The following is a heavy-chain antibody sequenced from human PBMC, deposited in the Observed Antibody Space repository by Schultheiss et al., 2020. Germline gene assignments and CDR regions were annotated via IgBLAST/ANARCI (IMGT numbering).Heavy chain of an antibody. Sequence: GGSLRLSCAASGFTFSSYGMHWVRQAPGKGLEWVAVISYDGSNKYYADSVKGRFTISRDNSKNTLYLQMNSLRAEDTAVYYCAKGAYGDYARWYFDLWGRGTLVTVS. J-gene: IGHJ2*01. CDR2: ISYDGSNK. D-gene: IGHD4-17*01. V-gene: IGHV3-30*18. CDR1: GFTFSSYG. CDR3: AKGAYGDYARWYFDL.